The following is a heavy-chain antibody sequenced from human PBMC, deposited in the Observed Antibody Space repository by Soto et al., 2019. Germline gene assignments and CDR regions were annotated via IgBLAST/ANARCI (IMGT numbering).Heavy chain of an antibody. CDR1: DDSISTCY. V-gene: IGHV4-59*01. CDR3: ARDDREHTKSPATDH. J-gene: IGHJ4*02. Sequence: SETRSLNCTVFDDSISTCYSYQYQQPPGKGLESIGYIYYSGSANYSPSLKSRVTISVDTSKNEFSLKLSSVTAADTAIYYCARDDREHTKSPATDHWGQGTLVTVSS. CDR2: IYYSGSA. D-gene: IGHD1-26*01.